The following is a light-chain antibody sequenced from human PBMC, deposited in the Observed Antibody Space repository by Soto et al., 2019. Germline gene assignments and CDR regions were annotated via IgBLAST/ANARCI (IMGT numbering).Light chain of an antibody. CDR2: DAS. Sequence: DIQITKSPSTLSASVGDRVIITCRASQSISSWLAWYQQKPGKAPKLLIYDASTLESGVSSRFSGSGSGTEFTLTISGLQAEDFATYYCQQYNTYWWTFGQGTKVDIK. V-gene: IGKV1-5*01. CDR3: QQYNTYWWT. CDR1: QSISSW. J-gene: IGKJ1*01.